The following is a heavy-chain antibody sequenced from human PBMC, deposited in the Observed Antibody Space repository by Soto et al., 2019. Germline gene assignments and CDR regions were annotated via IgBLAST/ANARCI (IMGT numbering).Heavy chain of an antibody. CDR2: ISGSGGGT. J-gene: IGHJ6*02. V-gene: IGHV3-23*01. CDR3: RYEAYYYGMDV. D-gene: IGHD5-12*01. CDR1: AVTFSSYA. Sequence: PGGALGLSSAASAVTFSSYAMSRVRQAPGKGLEGVAGISGSGGGTYDADSVKGRFTVRRDNSKSALDLQMIILRDEDTSVYYCRYEAYYYGMDVWGQGTTVTVSS.